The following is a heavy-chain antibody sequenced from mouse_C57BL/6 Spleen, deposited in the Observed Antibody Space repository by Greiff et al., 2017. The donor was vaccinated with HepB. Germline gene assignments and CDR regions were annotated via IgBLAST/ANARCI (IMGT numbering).Heavy chain of an antibody. CDR3: ARGYYYGSSPLDY. Sequence: VQLQQSGAELARPGASVKMSCKASGYTFTSYTMHWVKQRPGQGLEWIGYINPSSGYTKYNQKFKDKATLTADKSSSTAYMQLSSLTSEDSAVYYCARGYYYGSSPLDYWGQGTSVTVSS. J-gene: IGHJ4*01. CDR2: INPSSGYT. V-gene: IGHV1-4*01. CDR1: GYTFTSYT. D-gene: IGHD1-1*01.